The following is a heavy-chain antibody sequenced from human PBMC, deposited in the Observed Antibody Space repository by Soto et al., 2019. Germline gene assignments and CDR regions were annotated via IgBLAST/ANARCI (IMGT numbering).Heavy chain of an antibody. D-gene: IGHD6-6*01. CDR3: ARINRIAARQKRVYYYGMDV. Sequence: GSGPTLVNPTQTLTLTCTFSGFSLSTSGMCVSWIRQPPGKALEWLARIDWDDDKYYSTSLKTRLTISKDTSKNQVVLTMTNMDPVDTATYYCARINRIAARQKRVYYYGMDVWGQGTTVTVSS. V-gene: IGHV2-70*11. CDR1: GFSLSTSGMC. J-gene: IGHJ6*02. CDR2: IDWDDDK.